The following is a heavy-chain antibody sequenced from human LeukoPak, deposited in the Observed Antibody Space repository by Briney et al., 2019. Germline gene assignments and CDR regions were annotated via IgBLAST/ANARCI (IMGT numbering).Heavy chain of an antibody. V-gene: IGHV4-4*02. CDR3: ARDPETTLTPYGMDV. CDR1: GGSISSSNW. Sequence: SGTLSLTCAVSGGSISSSNWWSWVRQPPGKGLEWIGEIYHSGSTNYNPSLKSRVTISVDKSKNQFSLKLSSVTAADTAVYYCARDPETTLTPYGMDVWGQGTTVTVSS. J-gene: IGHJ6*02. D-gene: IGHD4-17*01. CDR2: IYHSGST.